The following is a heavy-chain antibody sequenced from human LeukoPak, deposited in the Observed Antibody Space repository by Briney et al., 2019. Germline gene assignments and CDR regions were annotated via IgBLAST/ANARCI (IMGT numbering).Heavy chain of an antibody. D-gene: IGHD3-16*01. CDR3: ARSPLSTLKSFDA. Sequence: GGSLRLSCAASGFTFNIYAMSWVRQAPRKGLEWVSTFSASGANTYYADSVRGRFTISRDNSKNTLYLQINGLRAEDAAFYYCARSPLSTLKSFDAWGQGTLVSVSS. V-gene: IGHV3-23*01. CDR1: GFTFNIYA. CDR2: FSASGANT. J-gene: IGHJ4*02.